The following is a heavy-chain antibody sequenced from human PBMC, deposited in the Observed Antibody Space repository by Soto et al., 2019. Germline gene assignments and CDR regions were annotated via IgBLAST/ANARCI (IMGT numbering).Heavy chain of an antibody. V-gene: IGHV1-2*02. CDR1: GYTFTDFY. J-gene: IGHJ5*02. D-gene: IGHD3-22*01. CDR3: ARDPHYSDSSGP. Sequence: GSSVQVSCKASGYTFTDFYIHWVRQAPGQGLGWMGWINPNSGGTNYEQKFQGRVTMTRDTSISTAYMELNSMRSDDTAVYYGARDPHYSDSSGPWGQGTLVTVSS. CDR2: INPNSGGT.